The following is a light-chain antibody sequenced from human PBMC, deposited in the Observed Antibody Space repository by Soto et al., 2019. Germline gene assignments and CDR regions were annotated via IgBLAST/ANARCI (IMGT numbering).Light chain of an antibody. CDR1: NSNVGNNT. CDR3: AAWDDGLNGWL. J-gene: IGLJ3*02. CDR2: GKD. V-gene: IGLV1-44*01. Sequence: QSVLTQPPSASGTPGQRVTISCSGSNSNVGNNTVNWYQQFPGTSPRLLIEGKDQRPSGVPDRFSGSKTANSASLAISGLKSEDEADYYCAAWDDGLNGWLFGGGTELTVL.